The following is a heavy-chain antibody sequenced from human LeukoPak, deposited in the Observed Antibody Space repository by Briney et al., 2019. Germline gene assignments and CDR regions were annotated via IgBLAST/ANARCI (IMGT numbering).Heavy chain of an antibody. CDR2: ISGSGDNT. V-gene: IGHV3-23*01. CDR3: AKDLALYTGPYSGSFYSPIDC. J-gene: IGHJ4*02. CDR1: GFTFSNYA. D-gene: IGHD1-26*01. Sequence: GGSLRLXCAASGFTFSNYAMSWVRQAPGKGLEWVSSISGSGDNTYYAGSVKGRFTISRDNSKNTLYLQMNSLKAEDTAVYYCAKDLALYTGPYSGSFYSPIDCWGQGTPVTVSS.